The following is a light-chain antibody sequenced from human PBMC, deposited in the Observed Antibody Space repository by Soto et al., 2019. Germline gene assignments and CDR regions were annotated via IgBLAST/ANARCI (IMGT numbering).Light chain of an antibody. CDR2: GAS. Sequence: EIVLTQSPGTLSLSPGEGGTLSCRASQSVCSRCLAWYQQKPGQAPRLLIFGASSRATGIPDTFSGSGSGTDFTLTISRLEPEDSAVYSCQHYVSTPWTFGQGTKVEI. V-gene: IGKV3-20*01. CDR1: QSVCSRC. J-gene: IGKJ1*01. CDR3: QHYVSTPWT.